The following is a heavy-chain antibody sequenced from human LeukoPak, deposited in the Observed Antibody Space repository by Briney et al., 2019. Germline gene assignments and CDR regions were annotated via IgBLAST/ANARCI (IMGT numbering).Heavy chain of an antibody. CDR2: IYSGGST. J-gene: IGHJ1*01. CDR3: ARARAYCGGDCYLEYFQH. D-gene: IGHD2-21*02. V-gene: IGHV3-53*04. CDR1: GFTVSGNY. Sequence: GGSLRLSCAASGFTVSGNYMSWVRQAPGKGLEWVSVIYSGGSTYYADSVKGRFTISRHNSKNTLYLQMNSLRAEDTAVHYCARARAYCGGDCYLEYFQHWGQGTLVTVSS.